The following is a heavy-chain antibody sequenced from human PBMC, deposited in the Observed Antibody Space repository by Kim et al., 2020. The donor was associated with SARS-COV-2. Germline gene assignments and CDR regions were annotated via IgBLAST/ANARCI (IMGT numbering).Heavy chain of an antibody. CDR2: ISSSSSYI. J-gene: IGHJ5*02. D-gene: IGHD3-22*01. CDR1: GFTFSSYS. CDR3: ARGPHYYDSRNRINWFDP. Sequence: GGSLRLSCAASGFTFSSYSMNWVRQAPGKGLEWVSSISSSSSYIYYADSVKGRFTISRDNAKNSLYLQMNSLRAEDTAVYYCARGPHYYDSRNRINWFDPWGQGTLVTVSS. V-gene: IGHV3-21*01.